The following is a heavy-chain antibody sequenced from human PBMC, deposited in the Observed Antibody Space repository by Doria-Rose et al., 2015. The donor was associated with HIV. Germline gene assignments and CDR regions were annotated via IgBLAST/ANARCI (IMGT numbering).Heavy chain of an antibody. Sequence: AGNGNTRYSQQFQARVTLTRDTSASTAYMDVSSLRSEDTAVYFCATDALAGGYFDSWGQGTLVTVSS. V-gene: IGHV1-3*01. CDR2: AGNGNT. D-gene: IGHD1-26*01. J-gene: IGHJ4*02. CDR3: ATDALAGGYFDS.